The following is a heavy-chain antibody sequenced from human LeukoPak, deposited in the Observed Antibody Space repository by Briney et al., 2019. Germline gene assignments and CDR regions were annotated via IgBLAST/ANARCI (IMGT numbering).Heavy chain of an antibody. V-gene: IGHV1-46*01. J-gene: IGHJ4*02. CDR3: AREPYCSGGSCYTGVFDY. CDR1: GYTFTSYY. Sequence: ASVKVSCKASGYTFTSYYMHWVRLAPGQGLEWMGIINPSGGSTSYAQKFQGRVTMTRDTSTSTVYMELSSLRSEDTAVYYCAREPYCSGGSCYTGVFDYWGQGTLVTVSS. D-gene: IGHD2-15*01. CDR2: INPSGGST.